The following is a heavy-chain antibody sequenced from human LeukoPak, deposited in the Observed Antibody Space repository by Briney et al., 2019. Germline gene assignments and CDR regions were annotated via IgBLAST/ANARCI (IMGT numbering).Heavy chain of an antibody. CDR2: IYSGGST. CDR1: GFTVSSNY. Sequence: GESLRLSCAASGFTVSSNYMSWVRQAPGKGLEWVSVIYSGGSTYYADSVKGRFTISRDNSKNTLYLQMNSLRAEDTAVYYCARGRATDYYGMDVWGQGTTVTVSS. D-gene: IGHD1-1*01. J-gene: IGHJ6*02. V-gene: IGHV3-66*01. CDR3: ARGRATDYYGMDV.